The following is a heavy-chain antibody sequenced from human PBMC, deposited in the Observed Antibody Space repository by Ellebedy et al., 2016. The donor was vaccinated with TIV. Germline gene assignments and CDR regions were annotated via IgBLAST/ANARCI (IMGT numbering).Heavy chain of an antibody. J-gene: IGHJ4*02. D-gene: IGHD6-6*01. CDR2: IYPGDSDT. Sequence: GESLKISXKGFGYSFTAYWIGWVRQMPGKGLEWMGIIYPGDSDTRYSPSFQGQVTISADKSISTAYLQWSSLKASDTAMYYCARMWSSSGTFFDYWGQGTLVTVSS. V-gene: IGHV5-51*01. CDR3: ARMWSSSGTFFDY. CDR1: GYSFTAYW.